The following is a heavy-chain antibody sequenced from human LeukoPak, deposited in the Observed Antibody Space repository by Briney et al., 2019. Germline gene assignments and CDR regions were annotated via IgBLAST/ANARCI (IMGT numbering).Heavy chain of an antibody. Sequence: EASETLSLTCTVSGYSISSGYYWGWIRQPPGKGLEWIGSIYHSGSTYYNPSLKSRVTISVDTSKNQFSLKLSSVTAADTAVYYCARDTLWFDPWGQGTLVTVSS. CDR1: GYSISSGYY. V-gene: IGHV4-38-2*02. CDR3: ARDTLWFDP. D-gene: IGHD2-15*01. CDR2: IYHSGST. J-gene: IGHJ5*02.